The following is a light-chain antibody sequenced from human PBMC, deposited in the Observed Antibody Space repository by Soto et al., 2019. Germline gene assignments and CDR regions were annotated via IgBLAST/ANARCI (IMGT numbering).Light chain of an antibody. CDR1: QSITRY. CDR2: AAS. Sequence: DIQMTQSPSSLSASVADRVNFTCRASQSITRYLNWYQQKPGKAPNLLIYAASSLLSGVPSRFSGAGSGTDFTLTISSLQPEDFATYYCQQTSRTPKTFGQGTKVDIK. J-gene: IGKJ1*01. CDR3: QQTSRTPKT. V-gene: IGKV1-39*01.